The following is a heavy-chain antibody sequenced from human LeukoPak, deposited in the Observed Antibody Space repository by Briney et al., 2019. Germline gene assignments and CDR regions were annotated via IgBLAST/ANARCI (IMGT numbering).Heavy chain of an antibody. J-gene: IGHJ2*01. CDR3: ARPSPDIVVVPAATPYWYLDL. Sequence: SETLSLTCAVYGGSFSGYYWSWIRQPPGKGLEWIGEINHSGSTNYNPSLKSRVTISVDTSKNQFSLKPSSVTAADTAVYYCARPSPDIVVVPAATPYWYLDLWGRGTLVTVSS. D-gene: IGHD2-2*01. CDR1: GGSFSGYY. CDR2: INHSGST. V-gene: IGHV4-34*01.